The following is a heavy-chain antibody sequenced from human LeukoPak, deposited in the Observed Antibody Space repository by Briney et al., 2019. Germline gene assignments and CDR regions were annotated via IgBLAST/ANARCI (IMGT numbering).Heavy chain of an antibody. CDR2: INHSGST. CDR1: GGSFSGYY. CDR3: ARDSWNDVKDYYYYMDV. J-gene: IGHJ6*03. V-gene: IGHV4-34*01. Sequence: SETLSLTCAVYGGSFSGYYWSWIRQPPGKGLEWIGEINHSGSTNYNPSLKSRVTISVDTSKNQFSLKLSSVTAADTAVYYCARDSWNDVKDYYYYMDVWGKGTTVTVPS. D-gene: IGHD1-20*01.